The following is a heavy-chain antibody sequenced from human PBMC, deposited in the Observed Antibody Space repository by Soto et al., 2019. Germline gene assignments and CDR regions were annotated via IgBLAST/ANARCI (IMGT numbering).Heavy chain of an antibody. Sequence: GSLRLSCAVSGFSLGPYGVTWVRQTPEKGLEWVTGFSGGSGAIFYADSVRGRFAISRDSSTAYLQMNNLRPEDTAVYFCARWNGFGDSWGQGSLVTVSS. D-gene: IGHD1-1*01. CDR1: GFSLGPYG. CDR2: FSGGSGAI. V-gene: IGHV3-23*01. CDR3: ARWNGFGDS. J-gene: IGHJ4*02.